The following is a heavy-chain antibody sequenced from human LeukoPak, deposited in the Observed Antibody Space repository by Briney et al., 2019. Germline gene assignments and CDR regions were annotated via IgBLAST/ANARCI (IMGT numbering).Heavy chain of an antibody. CDR1: GGSISSYY. CDR3: ARDTAARPTYDFWSGYLLKPPEDDAFDI. CDR2: IYTSGST. D-gene: IGHD3-3*01. V-gene: IGHV4-4*07. J-gene: IGHJ3*02. Sequence: SETLSLTCTVSGGSISSYYWSWIRQPPGKGLEWIGRIYTSGSTNYNPSLKSRVTMSVDTSKNQFSLKLSSVTAADTAVYYCARDTAARPTYDFWSGYLLKPPEDDAFDIWGQGTMVTVSS.